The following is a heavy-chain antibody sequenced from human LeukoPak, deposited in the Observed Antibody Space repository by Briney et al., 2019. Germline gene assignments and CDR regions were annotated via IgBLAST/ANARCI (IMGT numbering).Heavy chain of an antibody. Sequence: ASVKVSCKASGYTFTSYGISWVRQAPGQGLEWMGWISAYNGNTNYAQKLQGRVTMTTDTSTSTAYMELRSLRSDDMAVYYCARDLIKGSYYDSSGYYPFDYWGQGTLVTVSS. D-gene: IGHD3-22*01. CDR3: ARDLIKGSYYDSSGYYPFDY. J-gene: IGHJ4*02. CDR2: ISAYNGNT. V-gene: IGHV1-18*03. CDR1: GYTFTSYG.